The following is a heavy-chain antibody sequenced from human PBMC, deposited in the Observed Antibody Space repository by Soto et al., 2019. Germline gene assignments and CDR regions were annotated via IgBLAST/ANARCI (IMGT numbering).Heavy chain of an antibody. CDR3: ARDSITIDEPHYFDY. J-gene: IGHJ4*02. V-gene: IGHV3-33*01. CDR1: GFTFSSYG. Sequence: GGSLRLSCAASGFTFSSYGMHWVRQAPGKGLEWVAVIWYDGSNKYYADSVKGRFTISRDNSKNTLYLQMNSLRAEDTAVYYCARDSITIDEPHYFDYWGQGTLVTVSS. CDR2: IWYDGSNK. D-gene: IGHD3-3*01.